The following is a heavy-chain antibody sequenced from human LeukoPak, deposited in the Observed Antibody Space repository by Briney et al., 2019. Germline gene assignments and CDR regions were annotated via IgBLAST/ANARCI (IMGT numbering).Heavy chain of an antibody. CDR1: GFTFSSYW. V-gene: IGHV3-7*01. CDR2: IKRDGSEK. Sequence: GGSLRLSCAASGFTFSSYWMSWVRQAPGKGLEWVPNIKRDGSEKYYVDSVKGRFTISRDNAKNSLYLQMNSLRAEDTAVYYCAGIAAGDAFDIWGQGTMVTVSS. CDR3: AGIAAGDAFDI. D-gene: IGHD6-13*01. J-gene: IGHJ3*02.